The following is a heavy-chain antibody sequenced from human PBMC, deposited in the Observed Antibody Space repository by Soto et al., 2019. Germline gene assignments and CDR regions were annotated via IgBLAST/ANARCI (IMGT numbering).Heavy chain of an antibody. CDR3: AKVTSMVRGVIDNWFDP. J-gene: IGHJ5*02. D-gene: IGHD3-10*01. Sequence: QVPLVQSGAEVKKPGSSVTVSCKASGGTFSSYAIHWVRQAPGQGLEWMGGIIPMYGPAKYAQRFQGRVTITADEATTTVDMERTSLASQATAVYYCAKVTSMVRGVIDNWFDPLGHGTLVTVSS. V-gene: IGHV1-69*01. CDR2: IIPMYGPA. CDR1: GGTFSSYA.